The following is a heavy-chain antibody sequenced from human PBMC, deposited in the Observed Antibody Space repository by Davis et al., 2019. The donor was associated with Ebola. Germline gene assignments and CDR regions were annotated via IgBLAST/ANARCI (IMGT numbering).Heavy chain of an antibody. J-gene: IGHJ6*02. D-gene: IGHD2-2*01. CDR1: GFTFSSYA. Sequence: GESLKISCAASGFTFSSYAMSLLRQAPGKRLEWVSAISGSGGSTYYADSVKGRITISRDNSKNTLYLQMNSLTAEDTAVYYCAKQGCSSTSCYYYYGMDVWGQGTTVTVSS. CDR3: AKQGCSSTSCYYYYGMDV. V-gene: IGHV3-23*01. CDR2: ISGSGGST.